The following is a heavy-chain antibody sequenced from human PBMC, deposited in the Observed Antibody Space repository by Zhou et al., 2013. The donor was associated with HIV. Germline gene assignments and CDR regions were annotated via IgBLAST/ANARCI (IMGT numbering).Heavy chain of an antibody. J-gene: IGHJ4*02. V-gene: IGHV1-46*01. CDR2: INPTTGKI. Sequence: QVQLVQSGAEVRKPGASVKVSCKTSGYTFTNYYMSWLRQAPGQGLELMAMINPTTGKIMFTQRFQARLIVTRDTSTSTVHMFLSGLRSDDTATYYCARESNASGRGRSMDHWGQGTRVIVS. CDR1: GYTFTNYY. D-gene: IGHD3-16*01. CDR3: ARESNASGRGRSMDH.